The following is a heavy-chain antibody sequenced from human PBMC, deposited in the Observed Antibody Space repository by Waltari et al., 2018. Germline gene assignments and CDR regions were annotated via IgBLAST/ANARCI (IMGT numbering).Heavy chain of an antibody. CDR2: IYFTGST. D-gene: IGHD6-13*01. J-gene: IGHJ4*02. V-gene: IGHV4-39*01. CDR3: ARGIWQHQVYFDD. Sequence: QLQLQESGPGLVKTSETLSLTCSVSGVSMDRSDYFWGWIRQPPGKGLGWIGRIYFTGSTHYNPSLKRRVTMSVDTSKNQFSLKVRSVTAADTAVYYCARGIWQHQVYFDDWGQGTLVTVSS. CDR1: GVSMDRSDYF.